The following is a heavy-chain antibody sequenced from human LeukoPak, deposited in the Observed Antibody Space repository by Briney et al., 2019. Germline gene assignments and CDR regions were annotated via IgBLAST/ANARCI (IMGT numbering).Heavy chain of an antibody. CDR2: ISGDGGST. CDR3: AKVPKTTVTTAPY. CDR1: GFTFDDYA. J-gene: IGHJ4*02. V-gene: IGHV3-43*02. Sequence: GGSLRLSCAASGFTFDDYAIHWVRQAPGKDLKWVSLISGDGGSTYYADSVKGRFTISRDNSKNSLYLQMNSLRTEDTALYYCAKVPKTTVTTAPYWGQGTLVTVSS. D-gene: IGHD4-17*01.